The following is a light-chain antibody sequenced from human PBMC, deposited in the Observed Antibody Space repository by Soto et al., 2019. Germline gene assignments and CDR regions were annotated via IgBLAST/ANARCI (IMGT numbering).Light chain of an antibody. J-gene: IGKJ3*01. V-gene: IGKV1-27*01. CDR3: KRYNTGPPVT. CDR2: AAS. CDR1: QDINNY. Sequence: DIQMTQSPSSLSESVGDRVTISCRASQDINNYLAWYQQKPGKPPKLLIYAASTLQSGVPSRFSGGGSGTDFTLTINGLQPEDDATYYCKRYNTGPPVTFGPGTKV.